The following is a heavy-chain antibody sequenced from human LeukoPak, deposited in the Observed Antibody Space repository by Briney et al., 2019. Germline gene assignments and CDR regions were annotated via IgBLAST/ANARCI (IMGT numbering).Heavy chain of an antibody. V-gene: IGHV5-10-1*01. D-gene: IGHD2-15*01. J-gene: IGHJ4*02. Sequence: GESLKISCKGSGYSFTSHWISWGRQMPGKGLEGMGRIAPGDSYTNYRPSFQGHVTISADKSISTAYLQWSSLKASDTAMYYCARHRDCSSGACYPDYWGQGTLVTVSS. CDR2: IAPGDSYT. CDR1: GYSFTSHW. CDR3: ARHRDCSSGACYPDY.